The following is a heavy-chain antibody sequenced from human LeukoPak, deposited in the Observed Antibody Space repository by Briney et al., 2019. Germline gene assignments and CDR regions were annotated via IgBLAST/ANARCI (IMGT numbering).Heavy chain of an antibody. CDR3: ARNLETTYQGFWSGSPHYFDY. D-gene: IGHD3-3*01. Sequence: AGGSLRLSCAASGFTFSSYSMNWVRQAPGKGLEWVSSISSSSSYIYYADSVKGRFTISRDNGKNSLYLQMNSLRPEDTAVYYCARNLETTYQGFWSGSPHYFDYWGQGALVTVSS. CDR2: ISSSSSYI. CDR1: GFTFSSYS. V-gene: IGHV3-21*01. J-gene: IGHJ4*02.